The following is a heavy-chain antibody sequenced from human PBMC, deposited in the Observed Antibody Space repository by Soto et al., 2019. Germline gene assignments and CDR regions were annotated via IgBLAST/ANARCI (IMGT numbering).Heavy chain of an antibody. CDR2: IFSNDEK. CDR1: GFSLRKARMG. V-gene: IGHV2-26*01. D-gene: IGHD3-3*01. J-gene: IGHJ5*02. Sequence: ESGPTLVNPTETLTLTCTVSGFSLRKARMGVSWIRQPPGKALEWLAHIFSNDEKSYSTSLKSRLTISKDTSKSQVVLTMTNMDPVDTATYYCARIRYRITIFGVVHNWFDPWGQGTLVTVSS. CDR3: ARIRYRITIFGVVHNWFDP.